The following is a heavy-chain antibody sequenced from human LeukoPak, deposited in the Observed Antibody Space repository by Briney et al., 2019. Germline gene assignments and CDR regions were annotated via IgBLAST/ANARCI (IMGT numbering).Heavy chain of an antibody. CDR3: ARDSGPLFDP. Sequence: PGGSLRLSCSASGFTFSSYGMHWVRQAPGKGLEWVAFIRYDGSNKYYADSVKGRFTISRDNANNSLYLQMNDLRVEDTAVYYCARDSGPLFDPWGHGTLVTVSS. J-gene: IGHJ5*02. V-gene: IGHV3-30*02. D-gene: IGHD7-27*01. CDR1: GFTFSSYG. CDR2: IRYDGSNK.